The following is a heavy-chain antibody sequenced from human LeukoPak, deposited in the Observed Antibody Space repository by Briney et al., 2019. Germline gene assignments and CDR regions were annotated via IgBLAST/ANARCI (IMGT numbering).Heavy chain of an antibody. D-gene: IGHD4-11*01. CDR1: KFLFSHFG. CDR3: AKDAQRGFDYSNSLEK. J-gene: IGHJ4*02. V-gene: IGHV3-33*03. Sequence: GGSLRLSCAASKFLFSHFGMHWVSQAPGKGLEWVAVIWSDGGNRYYADSVKGRFTVSRDNSQNMVYLQMNDLRPEDTAVYYCAKDAQRGFDYSNSLEKWGQGTLVTVSS. CDR2: IWSDGGNR.